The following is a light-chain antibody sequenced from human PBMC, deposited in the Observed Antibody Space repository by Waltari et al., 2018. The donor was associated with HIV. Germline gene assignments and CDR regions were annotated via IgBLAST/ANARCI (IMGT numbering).Light chain of an antibody. J-gene: IGLJ3*02. CDR2: MYN. CDR1: PSNIPNYD. V-gene: IGLV1-44*01. CDR3: ATWDDSLNGV. Sequence: HSVLTQPPSASWTPGQTVIISCSGNPSNIPNYDLTWYQHFPGSAPKLLIYMYNYRPAGVPDRFAGSRSGTSASLTISGLQIEDEAQYYCATWDDSLNGVFGAGTRLTVL.